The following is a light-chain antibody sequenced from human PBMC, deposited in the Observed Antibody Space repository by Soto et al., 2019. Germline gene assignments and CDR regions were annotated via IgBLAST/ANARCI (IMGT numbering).Light chain of an antibody. V-gene: IGLV1-40*01. CDR3: QSYGDSLSGYV. CDR1: NSNIGAGYD. J-gene: IGLJ1*01. Sequence: QSVLTQPPSVSGAPGHRVTISCTGSNSNIGAGYDVHWYQQLPGTAPKLLIYGNSNRPSGVPDRFSGSKSGTSASLTITGLQAEDEADYYCQSYGDSLSGYVFGTGTNVTVL. CDR2: GNS.